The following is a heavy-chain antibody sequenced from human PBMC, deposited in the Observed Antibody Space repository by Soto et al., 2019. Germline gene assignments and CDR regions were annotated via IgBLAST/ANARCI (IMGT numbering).Heavy chain of an antibody. D-gene: IGHD3-22*01. Sequence: GGPLRLSCAASVFTFSSYAMSWGRQAPGKGLEWVSAISGSGGRTYYAASVKGRSTFSRDNSKNTLYLQMNSLRSEDTAVYYCAKAPDLIVVVTTGDYYFDYWGQGTLVTVSS. J-gene: IGHJ4*02. CDR2: ISGSGGRT. CDR3: AKAPDLIVVVTTGDYYFDY. CDR1: VFTFSSYA. V-gene: IGHV3-23*01.